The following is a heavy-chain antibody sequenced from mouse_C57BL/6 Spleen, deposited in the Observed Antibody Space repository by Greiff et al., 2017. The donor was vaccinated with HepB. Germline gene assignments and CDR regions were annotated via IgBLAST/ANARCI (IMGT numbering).Heavy chain of an antibody. D-gene: IGHD4-1*01. CDR3: ARRGTGTADFDV. J-gene: IGHJ1*03. Sequence: VQLQQSGAELVRPGASVKLSCKASGYTFTDYYINWVKQRPGQGLEWIARIYPGSGNTYYNEKFKGKATLTAEKSSSTAYMQLSSLTSEDSAVYVCARRGTGTADFDVWGTGTTVTVSS. CDR1: GYTFTDYY. CDR2: IYPGSGNT. V-gene: IGHV1-76*01.